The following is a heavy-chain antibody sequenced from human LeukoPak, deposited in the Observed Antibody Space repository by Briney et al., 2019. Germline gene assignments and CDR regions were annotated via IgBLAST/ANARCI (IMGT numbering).Heavy chain of an antibody. Sequence: GGSLRLSCAASGFIFSSYGMYWVRQAPGKGLEWAGIISYDGSNQFYADSVKGRFTISRDNSKNTLYLQMNNLRPEDTAVYYCAKDVEGWGQGTLVTVSA. CDR1: GFIFSSYG. V-gene: IGHV3-30*18. J-gene: IGHJ4*02. CDR3: AKDVEG. CDR2: ISYDGSNQ.